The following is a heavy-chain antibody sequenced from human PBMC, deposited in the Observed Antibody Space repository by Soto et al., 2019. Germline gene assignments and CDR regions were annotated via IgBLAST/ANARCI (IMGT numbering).Heavy chain of an antibody. CDR3: ARVSSTACYYYSSGCQSDAFDF. J-gene: IGHJ3*01. Sequence: SETLSLTCAVSGYSISSGYYWGWIRQPPGKGLEWIGSIYHSGSTYYNPSLKSRVTISVDTSKNQFSLKLSSVTAADTAVYYCARVSSTACYYYSSGCQSDAFDFWGQGTMVNVS. V-gene: IGHV4-38-2*01. CDR2: IYHSGST. CDR1: GYSISSGYY. D-gene: IGHD3-22*01.